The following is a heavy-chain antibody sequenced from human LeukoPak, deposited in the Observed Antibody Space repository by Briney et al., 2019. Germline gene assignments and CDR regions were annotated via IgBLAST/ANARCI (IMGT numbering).Heavy chain of an antibody. V-gene: IGHV1-69-2*01. D-gene: IGHD3-3*01. CDR2: VDPEDGET. CDR1: GYTFTDYY. Sequence: VKVSCKVSGYTFTDYYMHWVQQAPGKGLEWMGLVDPEDGETIYAEKFQGRVTITADTSTDTAYMELSSLRSEDTAVYYCATGLRFYYMDVWGKGTTVTVSS. CDR3: ATGLRFYYMDV. J-gene: IGHJ6*03.